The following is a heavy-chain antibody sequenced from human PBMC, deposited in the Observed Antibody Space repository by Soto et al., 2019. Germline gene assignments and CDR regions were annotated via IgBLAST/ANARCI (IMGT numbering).Heavy chain of an antibody. J-gene: IGHJ4*02. CDR2: IYDSGSS. D-gene: IGHD5-12*01. V-gene: IGHV4-30-4*01. Sequence: SETLSLTCTVSGASISSGDYFWSWIRQSPGKGLQWIGYIYDSGSSYYNPSLKSRVTMSVDTSRNQFSLKLSSVTAADTAVYYCAREKGYISGPKNFDYWGQGTLVTVSS. CDR3: AREKGYISGPKNFDY. CDR1: GASISSGDYF.